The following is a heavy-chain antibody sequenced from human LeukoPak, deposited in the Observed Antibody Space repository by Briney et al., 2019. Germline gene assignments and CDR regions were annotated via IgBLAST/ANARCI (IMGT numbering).Heavy chain of an antibody. D-gene: IGHD6-13*01. J-gene: IGHJ4*02. CDR1: GFTFSIYA. CDR3: AKSGPLRVGSSWYETDY. Sequence: GGSLRLSCEASGFTFSIYAMSWVRQAPGKGLEWVSVISDSGSTTYYADSVKGRFTISRDNSKNTLYLQMNSLRAEDTAVYYCAKSGPLRVGSSWYETDYWGQGTLVTVSS. CDR2: ISDSGSTT. V-gene: IGHV3-23*01.